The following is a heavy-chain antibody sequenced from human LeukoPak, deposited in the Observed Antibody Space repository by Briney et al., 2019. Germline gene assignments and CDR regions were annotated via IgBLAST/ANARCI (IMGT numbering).Heavy chain of an antibody. CDR1: GFTFDDYA. D-gene: IGHD2-2*01. J-gene: IGHJ4*02. V-gene: IGHV3-9*03. CDR2: ISWNSGTL. Sequence: GRSLRLSCTASGFTFDDYAMYWVRQAPGKGLEWVSGISWNSGTLDYADSVKGRFTISRDNAKNSLYLQMNRLRAEDMALYYCAKGYCGATSCLQDYWGQGTLVTVSS. CDR3: AKGYCGATSCLQDY.